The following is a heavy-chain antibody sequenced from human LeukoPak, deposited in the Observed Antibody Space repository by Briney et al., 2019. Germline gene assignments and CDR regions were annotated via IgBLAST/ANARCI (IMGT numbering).Heavy chain of an antibody. V-gene: IGHV3-13*01. CDR2: IGTAGDT. J-gene: IGHJ4*02. Sequence: SGGSLRLSCAASGFTFSSYDMHWVRQATGKGLEWVSAIGTAGDTYYPGSVKGRFTVSRDNSRNTLYLQMNSLRAEDTAIYYCAKGGSSWARFDDWGQGTLVTVSS. D-gene: IGHD6-13*01. CDR3: AKGGSSWARFDD. CDR1: GFTFSSYD.